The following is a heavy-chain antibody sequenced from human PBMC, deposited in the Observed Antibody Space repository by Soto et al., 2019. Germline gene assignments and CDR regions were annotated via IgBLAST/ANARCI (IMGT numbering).Heavy chain of an antibody. Sequence: PWGSLIISCAASEFTFSSYCRHWVRQDPGKGLEWVAVISYDGSNKYYADSVKGRFTISRDNSKNTLYLQMNSLRAEDTAVYYCARGLVWFGDPPLAFDIWGQGTMVTVSS. J-gene: IGHJ3*02. V-gene: IGHV3-30*03. CDR2: ISYDGSNK. D-gene: IGHD3-10*01. CDR1: EFTFSSYC. CDR3: ARGLVWFGDPPLAFDI.